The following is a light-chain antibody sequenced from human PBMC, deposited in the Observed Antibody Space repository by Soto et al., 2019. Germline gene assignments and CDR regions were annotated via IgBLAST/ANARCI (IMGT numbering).Light chain of an antibody. CDR3: SSYTTSTTWV. Sequence: QSALTQPASVSGSPGQSITISCTGTSRDIGGYNYVSWYQHHPGKAPKLMIYEVSSRPSGVSNRFTASKSGNTASLTISGLRSEDEADYYCSSYTTSTTWVFGGGTKLTVL. J-gene: IGLJ3*02. CDR2: EVS. V-gene: IGLV2-14*01. CDR1: SRDIGGYNY.